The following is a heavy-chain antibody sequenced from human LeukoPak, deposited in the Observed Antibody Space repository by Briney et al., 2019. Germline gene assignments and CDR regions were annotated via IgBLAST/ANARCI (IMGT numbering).Heavy chain of an antibody. CDR1: GLTFSSQA. CDR2: ISYDGSNK. V-gene: IGHV3-30-3*01. Sequence: GGSLRLSCAASGLTFSSQAINWVRQAPGKGLEWVAVISYDGSNKYYADSVKGRFTISRDNSKNTLYLQMNSLRAEDTAVYYCAIAAAGSFDYWGQGTLVTVSS. D-gene: IGHD6-13*01. J-gene: IGHJ4*02. CDR3: AIAAAGSFDY.